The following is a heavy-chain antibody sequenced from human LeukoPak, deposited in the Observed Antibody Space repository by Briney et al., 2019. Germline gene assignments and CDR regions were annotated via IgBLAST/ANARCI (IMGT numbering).Heavy chain of an antibody. CDR2: IKQDGSEK. D-gene: IGHD3-22*01. CDR3: ASLDSSGYYSDLG. Sequence: PGGSLRPSCAASGFTFGSYWMSWARQAPGKGLEWVANIKQDGSEKYYVDSVKGRFTISRDNAKNSLYLQMNSLRAEDTAVYYCASLDSSGYYSDLGWGQGTLVTVSS. CDR1: GFTFGSYW. V-gene: IGHV3-7*03. J-gene: IGHJ4*02.